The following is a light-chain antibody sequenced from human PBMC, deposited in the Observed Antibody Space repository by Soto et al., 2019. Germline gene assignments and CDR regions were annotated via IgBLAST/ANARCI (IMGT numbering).Light chain of an antibody. CDR1: NSDVGGYKF. Sequence: QSALTQPASVSGSPGQSITISCTGSNSDVGGYKFVSWYQHHPGKAPKLLVYEVSNLASGVSNRFSGSRSGDTASLTIFGLQAEDEADYYCISYTRTSTPYVFGTGT. J-gene: IGLJ1*01. V-gene: IGLV2-14*01. CDR2: EVS. CDR3: ISYTRTSTPYV.